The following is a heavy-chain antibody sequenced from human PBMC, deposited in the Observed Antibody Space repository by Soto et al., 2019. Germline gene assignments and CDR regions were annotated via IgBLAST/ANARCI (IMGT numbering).Heavy chain of an antibody. CDR2: IIPIFGTA. CDR1: GGTFSSYA. D-gene: IGHD2-2*01. Sequence: VASVKVSCKASGGTFSSYAISWVRQAPGQGXEWMGGIIPIFGTANYAQKFQGRVTITADESTSTAYMELSSLRSEDTAVYYCAQGCSSTSCYGGDSYYYYGMDVWGQGTTVTVSS. V-gene: IGHV1-69*13. J-gene: IGHJ6*02. CDR3: AQGCSSTSCYGGDSYYYYGMDV.